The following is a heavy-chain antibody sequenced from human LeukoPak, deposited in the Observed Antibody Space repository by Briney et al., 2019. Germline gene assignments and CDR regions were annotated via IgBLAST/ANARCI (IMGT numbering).Heavy chain of an antibody. CDR2: ISNSGGST. D-gene: IGHD6-13*01. CDR1: GFTFSSYG. CDR3: ARGPWSAAGYNGMDV. Sequence: GGSLRLSCAASGFTFSSYGMSWVRQAPGKGLEWVSAISNSGGSTPYADSVKGRFTISRDDSKNTLYLQMNSLRGEDTAVYYCARGPWSAAGYNGMDVWGQGTTVTVSS. V-gene: IGHV3-23*01. J-gene: IGHJ6*02.